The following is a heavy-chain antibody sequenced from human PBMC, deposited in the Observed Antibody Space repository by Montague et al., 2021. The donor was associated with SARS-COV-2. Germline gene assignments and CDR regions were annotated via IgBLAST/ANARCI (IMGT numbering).Heavy chain of an antibody. CDR3: AKDLRPYDPSGYYYVGTYYYYFYGMDL. D-gene: IGHD3-22*01. CDR2: MIYDGSIQ. CDR1: GFPFSVYG. V-gene: IGHV3-30*18. Sequence: SLRLSCPASGFPFSVYGMHWVRRAPGKGLEWVAVMIYDGSIQYYTDSVKGRFTISRDNSKNSLFLQMNSLRPEDTAVYYCAKDLRPYDPSGYYYVGTYYYYFYGMDLWGQGTTITVSS. J-gene: IGHJ6*02.